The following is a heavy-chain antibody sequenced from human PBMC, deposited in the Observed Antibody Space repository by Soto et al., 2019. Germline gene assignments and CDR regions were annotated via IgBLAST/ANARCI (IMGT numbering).Heavy chain of an antibody. V-gene: IGHV3-23*01. CDR2: ISGSGGST. J-gene: IGHJ4*02. CDR1: GFTFSSYA. D-gene: IGHD3-22*01. CDR3: AKDYDSSGYYYDYFDY. Sequence: GESLKISCAASGFTFSSYAMSWVRQAPGKGLEWVSAISGSGGSTYYADSVKGRFTISRDNSKNTLYLQMNSLRAEDTAEYYCAKDYDSSGYYYDYFDYWGQGSLVTVSS.